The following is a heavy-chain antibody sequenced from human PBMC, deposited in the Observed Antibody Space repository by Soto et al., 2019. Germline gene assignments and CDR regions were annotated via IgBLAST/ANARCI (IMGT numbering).Heavy chain of an antibody. J-gene: IGHJ6*02. CDR3: ARKSPIAPREVFSSDYYGVDV. CDR2: INHSGST. Sequence: SETLSLTCAVYGGSFCGYYWTWIRQPPGKGLEWIGEINHSGSTNYTPSLKSRVTISVDTSTNEVSLKLSSVTAEDTAVYYCARKSPIAPREVFSSDYYGVDVWGQGTTVTVSS. CDR1: GGSFCGYY. D-gene: IGHD6-6*01. V-gene: IGHV4-34*01.